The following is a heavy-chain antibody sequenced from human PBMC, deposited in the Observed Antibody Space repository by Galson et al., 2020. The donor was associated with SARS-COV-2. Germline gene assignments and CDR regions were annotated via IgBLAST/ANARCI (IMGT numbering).Heavy chain of an antibody. V-gene: IGHV3-64*01. D-gene: IGHD2-2*01. Sequence: GGSLRLSCAASGFTFGNYAMHWVRQAPGKGLEYVSGLSSDGETTYSAKSRKDRFTISRDNSKNMFYLQLGSLREEDSAVYFCARGNVAVPAAPMYNCFDPWGQGTLVTVSS. J-gene: IGHJ5*02. CDR1: GFTFGNYA. CDR3: ARGNVAVPAAPMYNCFDP. CDR2: LSSDGETT.